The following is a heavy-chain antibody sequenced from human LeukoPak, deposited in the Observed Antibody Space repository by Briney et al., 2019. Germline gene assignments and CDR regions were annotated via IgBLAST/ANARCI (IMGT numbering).Heavy chain of an antibody. J-gene: IGHJ6*02. CDR3: ARDRQNYPTHYYYYYGMDV. CDR1: GFTFSSYA. CDR2: ISYDGSNK. V-gene: IGHV3-30*04. Sequence: GGSLRLSCAASGFTFSSYAMHWVRQAPGKGLEWVAVISYDGSNKYYADSVKGRFTISRDNSKNPLYLQMNSLRADDTAVYYCARDRQNYPTHYYYYYGMDVWGQGTTVTVSS. D-gene: IGHD1-7*01.